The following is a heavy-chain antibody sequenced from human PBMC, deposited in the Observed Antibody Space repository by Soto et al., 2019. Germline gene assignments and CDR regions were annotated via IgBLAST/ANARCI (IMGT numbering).Heavy chain of an antibody. CDR1: GFTFSSYS. D-gene: IGHD6-13*01. V-gene: IGHV3-21*01. CDR3: ARDGDRLSIAAAGTKRDYYYYYGMDV. J-gene: IGHJ6*02. Sequence: GGSLRLSCAASGFTFSSYSMNWVRQAPGKGLEWVSSISSSSSYIYYADSVKGRFTISRDNAKNSLYLQMNSLRAEDTAVYYCARDGDRLSIAAAGTKRDYYYYYGMDVWGQGTTVTVS. CDR2: ISSSSSYI.